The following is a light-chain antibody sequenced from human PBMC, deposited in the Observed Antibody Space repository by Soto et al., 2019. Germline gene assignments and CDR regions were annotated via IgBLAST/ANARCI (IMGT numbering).Light chain of an antibody. Sequence: QSALTQPRSVSGSPGQSVTISCTGTSSDVGGYNYVSWYQQHPGKVPKLMIYDVSKRPSGVPDRFSGAKSGNTASLTISGLQAEDESDYYRCSYAGSYTHVFGSGTKVTVL. V-gene: IGLV2-11*01. J-gene: IGLJ1*01. CDR2: DVS. CDR1: SSDVGGYNY. CDR3: CSYAGSYTHV.